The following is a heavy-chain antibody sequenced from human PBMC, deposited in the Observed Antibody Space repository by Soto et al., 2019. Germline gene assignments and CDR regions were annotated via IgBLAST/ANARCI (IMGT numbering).Heavy chain of an antibody. Sequence: GGSLRLSCSASGFTISSYAMHWVRQAPGKGLESVSVIYSKGGSTHYAVSVRGRFTISTDNSKNTLNLQISSLRAEDTAVYYCVRDLWGFESWGQGTLVTVSS. CDR2: IYSKGGST. J-gene: IGHJ4*02. D-gene: IGHD3-16*01. V-gene: IGHV3-64D*08. CDR1: GFTISSYA. CDR3: VRDLWGFES.